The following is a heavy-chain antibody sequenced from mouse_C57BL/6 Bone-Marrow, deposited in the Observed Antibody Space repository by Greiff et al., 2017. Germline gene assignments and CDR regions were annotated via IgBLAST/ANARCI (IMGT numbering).Heavy chain of an antibody. J-gene: IGHJ4*01. CDR2: IWGGGST. CDR3: AKHYDYYAMDY. Sequence: VQGVESGPGLVAPSQSLSITCTVSGFSLTSYGVDWVRQPPGQGLEWLGVIWGGGSTNYNSALMSRLGISKDNSKSKGFIKMNSLQTDDTAKYYGAKHYDYYAMDYWGQGTSVTVSS. CDR1: GFSLTSYG. V-gene: IGHV2-9*01.